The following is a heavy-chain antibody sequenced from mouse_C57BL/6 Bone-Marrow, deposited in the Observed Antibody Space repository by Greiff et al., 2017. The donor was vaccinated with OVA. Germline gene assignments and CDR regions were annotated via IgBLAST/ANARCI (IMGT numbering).Heavy chain of an antibody. CDR1: GYTFTDYN. CDR2: INPNNGGT. V-gene: IGHV1-22*01. CDR3: ASDIYYEYAWFAY. Sequence: VQLQQSGPELVKPGASVKMSCKASGYTFTDYNMHWVKQSHGKSLEWIGYINPNNGGTSYNQKFKGKATLTVNKSSSTAYMELRSLTSEDSAVYNCASDIYYEYAWFAYWGQGTLVTVSA. J-gene: IGHJ3*01. D-gene: IGHD2-4*01.